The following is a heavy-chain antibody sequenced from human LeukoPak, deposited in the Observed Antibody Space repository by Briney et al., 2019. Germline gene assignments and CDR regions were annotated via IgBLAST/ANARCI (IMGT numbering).Heavy chain of an antibody. Sequence: SETLSLTCAVYGGSISSYYWSWIRQPPGKGLEWIGYIYYSGSTNYNPSLKSRVTISVDTSKNQFSLKLSSVTAADTAVYYCARATWLPVGLYYYDSSGYYYYFDYWGQGTLVTVSS. V-gene: IGHV4-59*01. D-gene: IGHD3-22*01. J-gene: IGHJ4*02. CDR2: IYYSGST. CDR1: GGSISSYY. CDR3: ARATWLPVGLYYYDSSGYYYYFDY.